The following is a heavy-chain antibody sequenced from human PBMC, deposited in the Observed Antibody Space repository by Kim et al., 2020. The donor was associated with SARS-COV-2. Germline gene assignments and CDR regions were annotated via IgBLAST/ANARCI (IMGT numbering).Heavy chain of an antibody. D-gene: IGHD2-2*01. CDR1: GYSFTSYW. J-gene: IGHJ5*02. CDR2: IYPGDSDT. V-gene: IGHV5-51*01. Sequence: GESLKISCKGSGYSFTSYWIGWVRQMPGKGLEWMGIIYPGDSDTRYSPSFQGQVTISADKSISTAYLQWSSLKASDTAMYYCARHLTFCSTSCSGFRFDPWGQGTLVTVSS. CDR3: ARHLTFCSTSCSGFRFDP.